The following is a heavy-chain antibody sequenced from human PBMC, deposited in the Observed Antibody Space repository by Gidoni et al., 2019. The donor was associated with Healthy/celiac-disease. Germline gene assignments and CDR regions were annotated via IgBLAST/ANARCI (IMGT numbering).Heavy chain of an antibody. CDR1: GGSISSSSYD. D-gene: IGHD2-2*01. Sequence: LQLQESGPGLVQPSEPLSLTCTVSGGSISSSSYDWGWIRQPPGKGLEWIGSIYYSGSTYYNPSLKSRVTISVDTSKNQFSLKLSSVTAADTAVDYCARDPAVVVPAAKDWFDPWGQGTLVTVSS. CDR3: ARDPAVVVPAAKDWFDP. CDR2: IYYSGST. V-gene: IGHV4-39*07. J-gene: IGHJ5*02.